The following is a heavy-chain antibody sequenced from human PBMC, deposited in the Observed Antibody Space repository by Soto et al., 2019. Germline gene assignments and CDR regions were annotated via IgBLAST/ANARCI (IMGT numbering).Heavy chain of an antibody. CDR2: IYWDDDK. D-gene: IGHD3-16*01. J-gene: IGHJ5*02. Sequence: QITLKESGPTLVKPTQPLTLTCTFSVFSLTTRGVGVGWIRQPPGKALECLALIYWDDDKRYSPSLQSTLSITKNTSKNQVVLTMTNMDPVDTATYYCAHIPNYYQYEWCDPWGQGTLVSVSS. V-gene: IGHV2-5*02. CDR1: VFSLTTRGVG. CDR3: AHIPNYYQYEWCDP.